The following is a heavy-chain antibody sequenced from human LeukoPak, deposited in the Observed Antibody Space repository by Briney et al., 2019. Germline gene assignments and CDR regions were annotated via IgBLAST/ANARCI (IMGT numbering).Heavy chain of an antibody. Sequence: SETLSLTYTVSGGSISSGSYYWSWIRQPAGKGLEFIGRIYTSGSTNYNPSLKSRVTISVDTSKNQFSLKLSSVTAADTAVYYCARGSRGFDYWGQGTLVTVSS. J-gene: IGHJ4*02. CDR2: IYTSGST. V-gene: IGHV4-61*02. CDR1: GGSISSGSYY. CDR3: ARGSRGFDY.